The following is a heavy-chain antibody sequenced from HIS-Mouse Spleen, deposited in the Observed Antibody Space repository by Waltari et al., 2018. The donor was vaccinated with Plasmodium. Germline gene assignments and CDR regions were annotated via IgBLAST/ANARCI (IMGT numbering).Heavy chain of an antibody. V-gene: IGHV4-39*01. J-gene: IGHJ6*02. CDR3: ASLPRVEEVTTPFYYYYYGMDV. Sequence: STWDSGSTYYNPSLKSRVTISVDTSKNQFSLKLSSVTAADTAVYYCASLPRVEEVTTPFYYYYYGMDVWGQGTTVTVSS. CDR2: TWDSGST. D-gene: IGHD4-4*01.